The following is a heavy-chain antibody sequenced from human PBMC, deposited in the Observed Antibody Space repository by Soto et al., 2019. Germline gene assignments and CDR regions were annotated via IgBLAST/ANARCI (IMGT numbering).Heavy chain of an antibody. Sequence: QLQLQESGSGLVKPSQTLSLTCAVSGGSISSGDYSWSWIRQPPGKGLEWIAYIYHSGSTYYNPSLKSRVTISVDRSENQVSLKLSSVTAADTAMYYCARHFAGRDFDLWGRGTLVTVSS. D-gene: IGHD2-21*01. CDR3: ARHFAGRDFDL. CDR1: GGSISSGDYS. V-gene: IGHV4-30-2*01. J-gene: IGHJ2*01. CDR2: IYHSGST.